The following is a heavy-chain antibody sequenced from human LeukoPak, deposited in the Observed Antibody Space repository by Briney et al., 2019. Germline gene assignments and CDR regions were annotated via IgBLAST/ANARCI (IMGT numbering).Heavy chain of an antibody. J-gene: IGHJ6*03. CDR2: INHSGST. D-gene: IGHD1-26*01. CDR1: GGSFSGYY. Sequence: SETLSLTCAVYGGSFSGYYWSWIRQPPGKGLEWIGEINHSGSTKYNPSLKSRVTISVDTSKNQFSLKLSSVTAADTAVYYCARAQWELLKTYYYYYMDVWGKGTTVTVSS. CDR3: ARAQWELLKTYYYYYMDV. V-gene: IGHV4-34*01.